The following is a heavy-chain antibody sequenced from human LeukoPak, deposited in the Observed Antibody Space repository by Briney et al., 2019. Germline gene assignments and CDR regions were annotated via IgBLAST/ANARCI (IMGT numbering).Heavy chain of an antibody. Sequence: PGGSLRLSCAASGFTFSSYWMSWVRQAPGKGLEWVANMKLDESEEYYVDSVKGRFTISRDNAKNSLYLQMNSLRVDDTAVYYCTRWARYCSGGSCYSWFDPWGQGTLVTVSS. V-gene: IGHV3-7*01. CDR3: TRWARYCSGGSCYSWFDP. D-gene: IGHD2-15*01. CDR2: MKLDESEE. CDR1: GFTFSSYW. J-gene: IGHJ5*02.